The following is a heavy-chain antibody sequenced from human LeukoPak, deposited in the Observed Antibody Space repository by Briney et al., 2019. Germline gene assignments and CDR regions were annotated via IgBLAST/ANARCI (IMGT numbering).Heavy chain of an antibody. J-gene: IGHJ3*02. Sequence: VASVKVSCKASGYTFTSYGISWVRQAPGQGLEWMGWISAYNGNTNYAQKLQGRVTMTTDTSTSTAYMELRSLRSDDTAVYYCARRTGSGNEYAFDIWGQGTMVTVSS. CDR2: ISAYNGNT. D-gene: IGHD3-10*01. CDR1: GYTFTSYG. V-gene: IGHV1-18*01. CDR3: ARRTGSGNEYAFDI.